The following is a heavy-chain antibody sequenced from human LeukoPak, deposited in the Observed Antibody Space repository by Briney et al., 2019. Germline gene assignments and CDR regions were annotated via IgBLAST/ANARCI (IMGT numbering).Heavy chain of an antibody. CDR2: INEDGSGA. Sequence: TGGSLRLSCAASGITLSNHWTHWVRQAPGKGLVWVSRINEDGSGATYADSVRGRFTISRDNARNTVHLQMNSLTAEDTAVYYCARDQEGIFDYWGQGTLVTVSS. CDR3: ARDQEGIFDY. D-gene: IGHD6-13*01. CDR1: GITLSNHW. V-gene: IGHV3-74*01. J-gene: IGHJ4*02.